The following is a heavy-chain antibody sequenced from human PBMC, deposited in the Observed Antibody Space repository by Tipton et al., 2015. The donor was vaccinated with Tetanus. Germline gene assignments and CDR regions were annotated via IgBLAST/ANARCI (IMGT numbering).Heavy chain of an antibody. CDR2: IIPIFGTA. J-gene: IGHJ6*02. CDR3: ARERVSGSYYYYYYGMDV. Sequence: QLVQSGAEVKKPGSSVKVSCKASGGTFSSYTISWVRQAPGQGLEWMGGIIPIFGTANYAQKFQGRVTITADKSTSTAYMELSSLRSEDTAVYYCARERVSGSYYYYYYGMDVWGQGTTVTVSS. CDR1: GGTFSSYT. V-gene: IGHV1-69*06. D-gene: IGHD1-26*01.